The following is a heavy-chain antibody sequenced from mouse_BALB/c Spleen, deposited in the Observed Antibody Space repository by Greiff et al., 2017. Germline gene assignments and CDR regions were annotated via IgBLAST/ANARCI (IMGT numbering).Heavy chain of an antibody. J-gene: IGHJ2*01. CDR3: ATVVATDY. CDR1: GFNIKDTY. CDR2: IDPANGNT. V-gene: IGHV14-3*02. D-gene: IGHD1-1*01. Sequence: VHVKQSGAELVKPGASVKLSCTASGFNIKDTYMHWVKQRPEQGLEWIGRIDPANGNTKYDPKFQGKATITADTSSNTAYLQLSSLTSEDTAVYYCATVVATDYWGQGTTLTVSS.